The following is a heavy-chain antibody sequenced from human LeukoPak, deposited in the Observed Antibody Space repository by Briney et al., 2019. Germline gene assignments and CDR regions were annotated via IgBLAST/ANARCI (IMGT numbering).Heavy chain of an antibody. J-gene: IGHJ3*02. CDR3: ARQKSSSPPFDI. D-gene: IGHD6-13*01. CDR1: GFTFSSYE. Sequence: GGSLRLSCAASGFTFSSYEMNWVRQAPGKGLEWVSYISSSGSTIYYADSVKGRFTISRDNAKNSLYLQMNSLRAEDTAVYYCARQKSSSPPFDIWGQGTMVTVSS. V-gene: IGHV3-48*03. CDR2: ISSSGSTI.